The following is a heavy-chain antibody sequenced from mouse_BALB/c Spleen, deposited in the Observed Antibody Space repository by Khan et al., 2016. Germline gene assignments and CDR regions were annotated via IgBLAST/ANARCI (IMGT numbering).Heavy chain of an antibody. J-gene: IGHJ2*01. CDR1: CFTFTSSW. CDR2: RHPNSGNT. V-gene: IGHV1S130*01. CDR3: ARMVTTNFFDY. D-gene: IGHD2-2*01. Sequence: QVQLQQSRSVLVRPGASVKLSCKAFCFTFTSSWMHCVKQRPGQGCVWIGERHPNSGNTNYNGQFKGTAPLTVGTSSSTAYVDLRSLPSEDSAVYYCARMVTTNFFDYWCQSTTLTVSS.